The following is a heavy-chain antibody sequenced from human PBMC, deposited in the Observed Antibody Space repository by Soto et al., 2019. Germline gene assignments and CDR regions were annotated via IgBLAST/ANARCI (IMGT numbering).Heavy chain of an antibody. CDR2: MSGSDGYI. CDR3: AKDGDYGAYFDY. V-gene: IGHV3-23*01. CDR1: GFAFSTYA. Sequence: PGGSLRLSCAASGFAFSTYAMTWVRQAPGKGLEWVSVMSGSDGYIRYADSVKGRFTISRDNSRNTLYLQMNSLRAEDTAVYFCAKDGDYGAYFDYWGQGILVTVSS. J-gene: IGHJ4*02. D-gene: IGHD4-17*01.